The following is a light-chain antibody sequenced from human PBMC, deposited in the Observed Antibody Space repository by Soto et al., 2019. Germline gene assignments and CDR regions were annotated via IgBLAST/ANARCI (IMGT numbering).Light chain of an antibody. CDR3: SSYAGSNNQV. CDR1: SSNLGRYHY. Sequence: QSLPAQHPPTSGSPAQSVTISCNATSSNLGRYHYVSGCQQHPSQAPKLMIYEFSTRPSWVPDRFSGSKSGNTASLTVAGLQADDEADNYCSSYAGSNNQVFGSGNKVTVL. V-gene: IGLV2-8*01. J-gene: IGLJ1*01. CDR2: EFS.